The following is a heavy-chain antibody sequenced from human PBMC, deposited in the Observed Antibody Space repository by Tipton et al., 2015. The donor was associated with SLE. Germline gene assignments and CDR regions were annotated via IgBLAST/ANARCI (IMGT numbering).Heavy chain of an antibody. CDR1: GGSISGGHYY. J-gene: IGHJ3*02. Sequence: TLSLTCTVSGGSISGGHYYWTWIRQAAGKGLEWIGEITHSRTTNYNPSLNSGVTISLDTSKNQLSLKLSSVTAADTAVYYCARGVAHYYDTGSFDIWGQGTMVTVSS. CDR3: ARGVAHYYDTGSFDI. CDR2: ITHSRTT. V-gene: IGHV4-61*09. D-gene: IGHD3-22*01.